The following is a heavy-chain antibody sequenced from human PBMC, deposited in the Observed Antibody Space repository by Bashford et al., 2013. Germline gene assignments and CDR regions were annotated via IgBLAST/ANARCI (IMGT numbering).Heavy chain of an antibody. D-gene: IGHD2/OR15-2a*01. CDR2: ISGSGVHS. Sequence: GGSLRLSCAASGFRFNTYGMNWVRQAPGKGLEWVCGISGSGVHSHYADSMKGRFTVSRDNSKNMLYLQMNSLRAEDTALYFCAKDLTENDCNSYSSCYDGYYFHYYGLDVWGQGTMVTVSS. V-gene: IGHV3-23*01. CDR1: GFRFNTYG. J-gene: IGHJ6*02. CDR3: AKDLTENDCNSYSSCYDGYYFHYYGLDV.